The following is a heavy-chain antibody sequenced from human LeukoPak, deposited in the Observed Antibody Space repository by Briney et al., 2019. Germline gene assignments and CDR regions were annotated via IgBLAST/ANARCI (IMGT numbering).Heavy chain of an antibody. CDR1: GGSFSGYY. J-gene: IGHJ6*03. Sequence: SETLSLTCAVYGGSFSGYYWSWIRQPPGKGLEWIGEINHSGSTNYNPSLKSRVTISVDTSKNQFSLKLSSVTAADTAVYYCARGTSGWYPLHYYYYYMDVWGKGTTVTVSS. V-gene: IGHV4-34*01. CDR2: INHSGST. D-gene: IGHD6-19*01. CDR3: ARGTSGWYPLHYYYYYMDV.